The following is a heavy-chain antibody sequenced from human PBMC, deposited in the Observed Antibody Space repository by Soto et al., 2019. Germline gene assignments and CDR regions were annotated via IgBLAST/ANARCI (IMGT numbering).Heavy chain of an antibody. CDR1: GYTFTSYA. CDR2: MNPNSGNT. J-gene: IGHJ3*02. V-gene: IGHV1-8*02. Sequence: GASVKVSCKASGYTFTSYAMHWVRQAPGQRLEWLGWMNPNSGNTGYAQKFQGRVTMTRNTSISTAYLELSSLRSEDTAVYYCARGLSLYCSGGSCYSHAFDIWGQGTMVTVSS. CDR3: ARGLSLYCSGGSCYSHAFDI. D-gene: IGHD2-15*01.